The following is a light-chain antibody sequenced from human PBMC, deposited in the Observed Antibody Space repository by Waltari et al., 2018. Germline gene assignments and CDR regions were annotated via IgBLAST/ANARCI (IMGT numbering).Light chain of an antibody. Sequence: EIVLTQSPATLSLSPGARATLSCRASQSVSSYLGWYQQTPGQAPRLLIYDASHRATGIPARFSGSGSGTDFTLTISSLEPEDFAVYYCQQRSDWPPHFGQGTRLEMK. CDR2: DAS. CDR1: QSVSSY. CDR3: QQRSDWPPH. V-gene: IGKV3-11*01. J-gene: IGKJ5*01.